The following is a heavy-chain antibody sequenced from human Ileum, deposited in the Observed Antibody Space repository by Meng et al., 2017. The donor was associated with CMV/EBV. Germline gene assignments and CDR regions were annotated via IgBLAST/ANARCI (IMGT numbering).Heavy chain of an antibody. D-gene: IGHD2-8*01. CDR3: LRCTNANCYDF. CDR1: AFTFSSYW. CDR2: INSGGSTT. V-gene: IGHV3-74*01. Sequence: GESLKISCTASAFTFSSYWMHWVRQAPGKGLVWVSRINSGGSTTDYADSVKGRFTISRDNAKNTLYLQMNSLRAEDTAVYYCLRCTNANCYDFWGQGTLVTVSS. J-gene: IGHJ4*02.